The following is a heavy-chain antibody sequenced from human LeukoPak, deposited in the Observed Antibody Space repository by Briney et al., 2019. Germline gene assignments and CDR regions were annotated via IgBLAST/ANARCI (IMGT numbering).Heavy chain of an antibody. D-gene: IGHD6-19*01. V-gene: IGHV1-2*02. CDR1: GYTFTGYY. Sequence: ASVKVSCKASGYTFTGYYLHWVRQAPGQGLEWMGCVNPNSGDTNYAQKFQGSVTMTRDTSISTVYMELSRLRSDDTAVYYCARDPHQFSSGWSHFDYWGQGALVTVSS. CDR2: VNPNSGDT. CDR3: ARDPHQFSSGWSHFDY. J-gene: IGHJ4*02.